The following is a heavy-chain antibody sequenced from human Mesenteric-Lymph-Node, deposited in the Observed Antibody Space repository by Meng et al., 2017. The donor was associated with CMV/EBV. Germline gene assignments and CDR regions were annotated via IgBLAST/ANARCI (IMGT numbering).Heavy chain of an antibody. CDR1: GGSFSGYY. CDR2: INHSGST. CDR3: TRGFPGGGHAVFSDC. D-gene: IGHD3-16*01. Sequence: GSLRLSCAVYGGSFSGYYWSWIRQPPGKGLEWIGEINHSGSTNYNPSLKSRVTISVDTSKNQFFLNLKSVTAADTAVYYCTRGFPGGGHAVFSDCWGQGMLVTVSS. J-gene: IGHJ4*02. V-gene: IGHV4-34*01.